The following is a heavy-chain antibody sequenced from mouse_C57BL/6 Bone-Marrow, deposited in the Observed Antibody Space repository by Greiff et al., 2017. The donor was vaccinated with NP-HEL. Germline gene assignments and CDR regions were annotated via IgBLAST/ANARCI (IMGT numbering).Heavy chain of an antibody. CDR1: GFTFSSFG. D-gene: IGHD2-3*01. CDR3: ARYEYYFDY. CDR2: ISSGSSTI. Sequence: EVQVVESGGGLVQPGGSRKLSCAASGFTFSSFGMHWVRQAPEKWLEWVAYISSGSSTIYYADTVKGRFTISRDNPKNTLFLQMTSLRSEDTAMYYCARYEYYFDYWGQGTTLTVSS. J-gene: IGHJ2*01. V-gene: IGHV5-17*02.